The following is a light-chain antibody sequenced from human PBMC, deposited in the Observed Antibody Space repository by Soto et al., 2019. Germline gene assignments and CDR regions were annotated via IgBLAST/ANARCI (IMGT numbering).Light chain of an antibody. CDR2: TNN. V-gene: IGLV1-44*01. Sequence: QSVLTQPPSASGTPGQRITISCSGSTSNIESHSVNWFQQVPGTAPKLLINTNNQRPSGVPDRFSGSKSGASASLAISGLQSEDEADYFCATWDDSLNGFYVFGTGTKVTVL. CDR1: TSNIESHS. J-gene: IGLJ1*01. CDR3: ATWDDSLNGFYV.